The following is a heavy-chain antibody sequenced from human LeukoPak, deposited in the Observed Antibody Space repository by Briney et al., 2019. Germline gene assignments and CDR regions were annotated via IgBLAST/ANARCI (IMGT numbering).Heavy chain of an antibody. J-gene: IGHJ5*02. CDR2: ISAYNGNT. Sequence: ASVKVSCRASGYTFISYGISWVRQAPGQGLEWMGWISAYNGNTNYAQKLQGRVTMTTDTSTSTAYMELRSLRSDDTAAYYCAGDGFDYSIYNWFDPWGQGTLVTVSS. V-gene: IGHV1-18*01. CDR1: GYTFISYG. CDR3: AGDGFDYSIYNWFDP. D-gene: IGHD4-11*01.